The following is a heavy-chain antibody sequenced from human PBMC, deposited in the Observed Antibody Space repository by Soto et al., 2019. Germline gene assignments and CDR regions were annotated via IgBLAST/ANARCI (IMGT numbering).Heavy chain of an antibody. Sequence: GGSLRLSCAASGFTFSSYWMHWVHQAPGKGLVWVSRINSDGSTTNYADSVKGRFTISRDNAKSTLWLQMNSLRAEDTAVYYCVRARERVNDFWGQGALVTVSS. CDR3: VRARERVNDF. D-gene: IGHD3-3*01. J-gene: IGHJ4*02. V-gene: IGHV3-74*01. CDR1: GFTFSSYW. CDR2: INSDGSTT.